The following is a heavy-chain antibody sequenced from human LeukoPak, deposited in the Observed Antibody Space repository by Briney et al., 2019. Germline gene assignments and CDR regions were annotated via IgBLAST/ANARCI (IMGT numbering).Heavy chain of an antibody. J-gene: IGHJ4*02. CDR2: ISGGVGDT. CDR3: AKSYSGWYAIDY. V-gene: IGHV3-23*01. CDR1: GFTFSSYA. D-gene: IGHD6-19*01. Sequence: PGGSLRLSCAASGFTFSSYAMSWVRQAPGKGLEWVSAISGGVGDTHYADSVMGRFTISRDDSKNTVFLQMNSLRAEDTALYYCAKSYSGWYAIDYWGQGTLDTVSS.